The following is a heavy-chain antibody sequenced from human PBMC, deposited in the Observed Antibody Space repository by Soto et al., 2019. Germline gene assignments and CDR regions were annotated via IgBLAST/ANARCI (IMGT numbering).Heavy chain of an antibody. V-gene: IGHV4-39*01. CDR3: GKGVLSISWFDP. CDR2: VDYSGTI. J-gene: IGHJ5*02. D-gene: IGHD2-8*01. CDR1: GGSIGSSSYY. Sequence: QLHLQESGPGLVKPSEALSLTCIVSGGSIGSSSYYWGWIRQPPGKGLEWIGSVDYSGTIYQNPSRKSRVTRSVDTSKTQFARRLRSVTASDTAVYFWGKGVLSISWFDPWGQGTLVTVSS.